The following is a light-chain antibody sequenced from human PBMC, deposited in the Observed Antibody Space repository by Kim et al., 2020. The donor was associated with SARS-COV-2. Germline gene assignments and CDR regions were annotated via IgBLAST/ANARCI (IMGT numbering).Light chain of an antibody. V-gene: IGLV1-40*01. J-gene: IGLJ2*01. CDR3: QSYDSSLRVV. CDR1: SSNIGAGYE. Sequence: GQRVTICCTGSSSNIGAGYEVHWYQQLPGPAPKLLIYGDTDRPSGVPDRFSGSKSGTSASLAITGLQAEDEADYYCQSYDSSLRVVFGGGTKVTVL. CDR2: GDT.